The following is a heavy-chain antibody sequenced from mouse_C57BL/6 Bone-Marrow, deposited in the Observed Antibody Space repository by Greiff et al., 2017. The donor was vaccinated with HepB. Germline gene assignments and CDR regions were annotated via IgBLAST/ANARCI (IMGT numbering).Heavy chain of an antibody. CDR2: IYPGNSDT. CDR1: GYTFTSYW. J-gene: IGHJ2*01. CDR3: TRSYYYGSSYVYFDY. V-gene: IGHV1-5*01. Sequence: EVKLVESGTVLARPGASVKMSCKTSGYTFTSYWMHWVKQRPGQGLEWIGAIYPGNSDTSYNQKFKGKAKLTAVTSASTAYMELSSLTNEDSAVYYCTRSYYYGSSYVYFDYWGQGTTLTVSS. D-gene: IGHD1-1*01.